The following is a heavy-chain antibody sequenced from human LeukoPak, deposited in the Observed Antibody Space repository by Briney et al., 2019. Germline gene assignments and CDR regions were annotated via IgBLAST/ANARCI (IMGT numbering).Heavy chain of an antibody. CDR3: ARAEGYKSPWL. CDR1: GGTFISYA. Sequence: SVKVSCKASGGTFISYAISWVRQAPGHGLEWMGGIIPIFGTANYAQKFQGRVTITTDESTSTAYMELSSLRSEDTAVYYCARAEGYKSPWLWGQGTLVTVSS. CDR2: IIPIFGTA. V-gene: IGHV1-69*05. D-gene: IGHD5-18*01. J-gene: IGHJ4*02.